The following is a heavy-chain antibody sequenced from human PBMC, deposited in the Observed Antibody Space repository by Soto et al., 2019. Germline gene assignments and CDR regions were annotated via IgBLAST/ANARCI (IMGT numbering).Heavy chain of an antibody. CDR3: ARLYYYDTSGYLRFDY. D-gene: IGHD3-22*01. V-gene: IGHV4-31*03. Sequence: SETLSLTCTVSGGSISSGDYYWSWIRQHPGKGLEWIGYIYYSGSTYYNPSLKSRVTISVDTSKNQFSLKLSSVTAADTAVYYCARLYYYDTSGYLRFDYWGQGTLVTVSS. CDR2: IYYSGST. CDR1: GGSISSGDYY. J-gene: IGHJ4*02.